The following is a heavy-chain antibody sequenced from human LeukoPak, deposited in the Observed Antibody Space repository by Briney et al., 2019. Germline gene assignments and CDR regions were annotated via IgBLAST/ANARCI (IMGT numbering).Heavy chain of an antibody. CDR1: GYTFTSYG. CDR2: ISAYNGNT. J-gene: IGHJ4*02. V-gene: IGHV1-18*01. Sequence: ASVKVSCKASGYTFTSYGISWVRQAPGQGLEWTGWISAYNGNTNYAQKLQGRVTMTTDTSTSTAYMELRSLRSDDTAVYYCARDRGGIAAAGTGGAGDYWGQGTLVTVSS. D-gene: IGHD6-13*01. CDR3: ARDRGGIAAAGTGGAGDY.